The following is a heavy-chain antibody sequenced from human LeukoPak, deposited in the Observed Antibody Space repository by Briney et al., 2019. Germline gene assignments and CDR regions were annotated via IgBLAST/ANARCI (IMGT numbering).Heavy chain of an antibody. CDR2: INPNSGGT. D-gene: IGHD3-10*01. Sequence: ASVKVSCKASGYTFTGYYMHWVRQAPGQGLEWMGWINPNSGGTSYAQKFQGRVTMTRDTSISTAYMELSRLRSDDTAVYYCARELLWFGELSFDYWGQGTLVTVSS. CDR1: GYTFTGYY. V-gene: IGHV1-2*02. J-gene: IGHJ4*02. CDR3: ARELLWFGELSFDY.